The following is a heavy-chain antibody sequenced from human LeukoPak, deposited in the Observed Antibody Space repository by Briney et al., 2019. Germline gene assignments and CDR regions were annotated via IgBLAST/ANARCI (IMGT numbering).Heavy chain of an antibody. D-gene: IGHD1-26*01. CDR2: ISGSGGST. CDR3: ATDPGIGAFDY. V-gene: IGHV3-23*01. J-gene: IGHJ4*02. CDR1: GFTFSSDA. Sequence: GGSLRLSCAASGFTFSSDAMSWVRQAPGKGLEWVSSISGSGGSTYYADSVKGRFTISRDNSKNTLYLQMNSLRAEDTAIYYCATDPGIGAFDYWGQGTLVTVSS.